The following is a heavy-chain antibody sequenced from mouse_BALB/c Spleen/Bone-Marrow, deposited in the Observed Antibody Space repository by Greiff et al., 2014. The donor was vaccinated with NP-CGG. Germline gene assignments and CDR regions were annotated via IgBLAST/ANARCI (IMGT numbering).Heavy chain of an antibody. Sequence: EVKLMESGPELVKPGASVKISCKASGYSFTGYFMNWVMQSHGKSLEWIGRINPYNGDTFYNQKFKGKATLTVDKSSSTAHMELRSLAPEDSAVYYCASSFITTAYYFDYWGQGTTLTVSS. D-gene: IGHD1-2*01. CDR2: INPYNGDT. J-gene: IGHJ2*01. CDR1: GYSFTGYF. V-gene: IGHV1-20*02. CDR3: ASSFITTAYYFDY.